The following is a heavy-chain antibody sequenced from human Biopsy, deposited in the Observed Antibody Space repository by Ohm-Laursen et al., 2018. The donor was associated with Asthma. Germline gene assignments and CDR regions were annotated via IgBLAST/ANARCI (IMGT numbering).Heavy chain of an antibody. CDR2: THHSGYT. V-gene: IGHV4-34*01. CDR1: GGSFSSNY. J-gene: IGHJ6*02. D-gene: IGHD6-13*01. Sequence: SDTLSLTCAVYGGSFSSNYWSWIRQTPGKGLEWLGDTHHSGYTNYNPSLSSRITLSGDTSKNQFSLRRPSVTAADTAVYYCVRGSSSWHHGPFHYYYGLDVWGQGTTATVSS. CDR3: VRGSSSWHHGPFHYYYGLDV.